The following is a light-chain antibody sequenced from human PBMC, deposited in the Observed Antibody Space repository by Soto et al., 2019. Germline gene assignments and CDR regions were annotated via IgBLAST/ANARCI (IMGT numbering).Light chain of an antibody. V-gene: IGKV1-39*01. CDR2: TTS. J-gene: IGKJ5*01. CDR1: QNIGNY. CDR3: QQGFSNPIT. Sequence: DIQMTQSPSSLSASVRDRFTISCRASQNIGNYLNWYQQTPVKAPRLLISTTSSLQSGVPSRFTGDRSGADFTLTISSLQPEDSETYYCQQGFSNPITFGQGTRLEIK.